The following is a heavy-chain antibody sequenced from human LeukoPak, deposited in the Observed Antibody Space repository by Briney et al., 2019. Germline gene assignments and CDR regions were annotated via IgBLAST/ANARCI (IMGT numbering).Heavy chain of an antibody. Sequence: SETLSLTCTVSGGSISSYYWSWIRQPPGKGLEWIGYIYYSGSTNYNPSLKSRVTISVDTSKNQFSLKLSSVTAADTAVYYCARFEGYSSSWSWVGSGQAADYWGQGTLVTVSS. V-gene: IGHV4-59*08. CDR2: IYYSGST. CDR3: ARFEGYSSSWSWVGSGQAADY. CDR1: GGSISSYY. D-gene: IGHD6-13*01. J-gene: IGHJ4*02.